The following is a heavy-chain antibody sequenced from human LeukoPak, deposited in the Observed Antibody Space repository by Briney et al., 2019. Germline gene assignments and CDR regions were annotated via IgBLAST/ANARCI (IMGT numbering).Heavy chain of an antibody. CDR3: ARDPAGLRGNYFDY. J-gene: IGHJ4*02. D-gene: IGHD6-19*01. Sequence: SETLSLTCTVSGYSISSGYYWSWIRQPPGQGLEWIGYIYNSGTTNYNPSLKSRVTISVDTSKNRFSLKMSSVTAADTAVYYCARDPAGLRGNYFDYWGQGTLVTVSS. CDR1: GYSISSGYY. CDR2: IYNSGTT. V-gene: IGHV4-61*01.